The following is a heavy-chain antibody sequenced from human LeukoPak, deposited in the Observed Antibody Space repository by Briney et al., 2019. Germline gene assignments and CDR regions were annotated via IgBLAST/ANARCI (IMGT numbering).Heavy chain of an antibody. CDR3: ARGQSVGWEIGVCDF. CDR1: GVSFSGYA. D-gene: IGHD1-26*01. Sequence: PGGSLRLSCAVSGVSFSGYAMHWVRQAPGKGLEWVGLIKYDASDEYYADSVKGRFTISRDDPRNTLYLQMTSLRAEDTAVYYCARGQSVGWEIGVCDFWGQGSLVTVAS. V-gene: IGHV3-33*01. J-gene: IGHJ4*02. CDR2: IKYDASDE.